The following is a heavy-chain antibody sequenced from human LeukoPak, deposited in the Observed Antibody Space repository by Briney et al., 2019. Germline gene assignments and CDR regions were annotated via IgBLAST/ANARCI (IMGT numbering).Heavy chain of an antibody. J-gene: IGHJ4*02. Sequence: QXGGSLXXSCAASGFTFSNYWMHWVRHAPGKGLVWVSRLNADGNSITYADSVRGRFTISRDNAKNTVHLQMNSLRVEDTAIYFCAGAYSAXDPFDYWGQGILVTVSS. D-gene: IGHD5-12*01. CDR2: LNADGNSI. CDR3: AGAYSAXDPFDY. V-gene: IGHV3-74*01. CDR1: GFTFSNYW.